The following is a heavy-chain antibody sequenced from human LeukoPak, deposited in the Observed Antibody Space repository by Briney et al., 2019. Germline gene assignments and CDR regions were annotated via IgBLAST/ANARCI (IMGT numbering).Heavy chain of an antibody. V-gene: IGHV3-11*01. D-gene: IGHD6-13*01. CDR2: ISSSGSTI. CDR1: GFTFSDYY. J-gene: IGHJ1*01. Sequence: GGFLRLSCAASGFTFSDYYMSWIRQAPGKGLEWVSYISSSGSTIYYADSVKGRFTISRDNAKNSLYLQMNSLRAEDTAVYYCARILGSSWYSYFQHWGQGTLVTVSS. CDR3: ARILGSSWYSYFQH.